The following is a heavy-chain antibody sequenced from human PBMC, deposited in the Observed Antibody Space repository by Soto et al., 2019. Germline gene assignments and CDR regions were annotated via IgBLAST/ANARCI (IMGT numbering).Heavy chain of an antibody. CDR1: GYTFTNYH. Sequence: GASVKVSCKASGYTFTNYHMHWVRQAPGQGLEWMGIINPSGGSTTYAQKLQGRVTMTRDTSTDTVYMELSSLRPEDTAVYYYARRFSSIFDAGDYWGQGTLVTVSS. D-gene: IGHD3-9*01. CDR3: ARRFSSIFDAGDY. V-gene: IGHV1-46*04. CDR2: INPSGGST. J-gene: IGHJ4*02.